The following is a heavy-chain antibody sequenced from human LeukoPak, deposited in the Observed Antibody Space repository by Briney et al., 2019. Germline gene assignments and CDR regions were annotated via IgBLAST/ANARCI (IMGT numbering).Heavy chain of an antibody. D-gene: IGHD6-19*01. J-gene: IGHJ4*02. V-gene: IGHV1-2*06. CDR3: ARSRGGSGWLYYFDY. CDR2: INPNSGGT. CDR1: GYTFTGYY. Sequence: ASVKVSCKASGYTFTGYYMHWVRQAPGQGLEWMGRINPNSGGTNYAQKFQGRVTMTRDTSISTAYMELSRLRSDDTAVYYCARSRGGSGWLYYFDYWGQGTLVTVSS.